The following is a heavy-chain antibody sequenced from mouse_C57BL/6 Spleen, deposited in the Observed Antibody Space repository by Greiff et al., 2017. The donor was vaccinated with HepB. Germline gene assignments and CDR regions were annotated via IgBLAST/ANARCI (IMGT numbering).Heavy chain of an antibody. D-gene: IGHD1-1*01. Sequence: VQLKESGGGLVQPGGSLKLSCAASGFTFSDYGMAWVRQAPRKGPEWVAFISNLAYSIYYADTVTGRFTISRENAKNTLYLEMSSLRSEDTAMYYCARHPYYYGSSYWYFDVWGTGTTVTVSS. CDR3: ARHPYYYGSSYWYFDV. V-gene: IGHV5-15*01. CDR1: GFTFSDYG. J-gene: IGHJ1*03. CDR2: ISNLAYSI.